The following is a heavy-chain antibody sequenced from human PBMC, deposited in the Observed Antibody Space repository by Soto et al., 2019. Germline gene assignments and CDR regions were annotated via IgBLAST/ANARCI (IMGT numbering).Heavy chain of an antibody. V-gene: IGHV3-23*01. J-gene: IGHJ6*02. CDR3: AKGYSNYYYYYGMDV. CDR2: ISGSGGST. Sequence: GGSLRISCAASGFTFSSYAMSWVRQAPGKGLEWVSAISGSGGSTYYADSVKGRFTISRDNSKNTLYLQMNSLRAEDTAVYYCAKGYSNYYYYYGMDVWGQGTTVTVSS. CDR1: GFTFSSYA. D-gene: IGHD1-26*01.